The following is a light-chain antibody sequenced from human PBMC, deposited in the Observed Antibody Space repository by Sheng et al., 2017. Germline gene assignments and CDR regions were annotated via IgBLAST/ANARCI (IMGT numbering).Light chain of an antibody. CDR1: QSVNSY. Sequence: EIVLTQSPATLSLSPGQRATLSCRASQSVNSYVAWYQQKTGQPPRLLIYGASNRATGIPARFSGSGSGTDFTLTINRLEPEDFAVYYCQQYGSSPLTFGGGTKVEIK. J-gene: IGKJ4*01. CDR3: QQYGSSPLT. V-gene: IGKV3-20*01. CDR2: GAS.